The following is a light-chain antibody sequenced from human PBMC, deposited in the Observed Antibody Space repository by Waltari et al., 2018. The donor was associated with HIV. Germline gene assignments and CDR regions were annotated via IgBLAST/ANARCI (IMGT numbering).Light chain of an antibody. J-gene: IGLJ3*02. V-gene: IGLV1-47*01. Sequence: QSVLTQPPSASGTPGPTVTISCSGSSSNIGVNYVYWYQRLPGTAPKLLIYRNKERPGRVPDRYSGSKSGTSDSLASIGRRSEDEADYYCASWDESVSGWVFCGETKVTVL. CDR1: SSNIGVNY. CDR3: ASWDESVSGWV. CDR2: RNK.